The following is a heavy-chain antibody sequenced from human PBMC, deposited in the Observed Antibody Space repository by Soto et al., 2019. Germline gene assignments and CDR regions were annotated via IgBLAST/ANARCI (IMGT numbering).Heavy chain of an antibody. J-gene: IGHJ6*03. CDR3: AIRRDYYYYMDF. V-gene: IGHV4-34*01. Sequence: PSETLSLTCAVYGGSFSGYYWSWIRQPPGKGLEWIGEINHSGSTNYNPSLKSRVTISVDTSKNQFSLKLSSVTAADTAVYYCAIRRDYYYYMDFWGKGTTVTVS. CDR1: GGSFSGYY. CDR2: INHSGST.